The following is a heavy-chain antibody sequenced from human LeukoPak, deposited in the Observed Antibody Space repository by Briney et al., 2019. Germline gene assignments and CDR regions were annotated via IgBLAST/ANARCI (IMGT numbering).Heavy chain of an antibody. CDR3: AKGAEMVRGESDGRRIA. V-gene: IGHV3-30*18. D-gene: IGHD3-10*01. Sequence: GRSLRLSCAASGFTFSSYGMHWVRQAPGKGLEWVAVISYDGSNKYYADSVKGRFTISRDNSKNTLYLQMNSLRAEDTAVYYCAKGAEMVRGESDGRRIAWGQGTLVTVSS. J-gene: IGHJ5*02. CDR2: ISYDGSNK. CDR1: GFTFSSYG.